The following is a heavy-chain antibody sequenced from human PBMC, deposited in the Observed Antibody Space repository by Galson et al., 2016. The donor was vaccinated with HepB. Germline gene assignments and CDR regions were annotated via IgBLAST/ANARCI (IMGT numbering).Heavy chain of an antibody. CDR1: GYTFTRYW. V-gene: IGHV5-10-1*01. D-gene: IGHD3-10*01. CDR3: ARRDTYYSGSANPGLDY. J-gene: IGHJ4*02. Sequence: QSGAEVKKPGESLRISCQGSGYTFTRYWISWVRQRPGEGLEWMGTIDPSDSHTKYSPSFQGHVTLSVDKSISIAYLQWSSLKASDTAVYYCARRDTYYSGSANPGLDYWGQGTLVIVSS. CDR2: IDPSDSHT.